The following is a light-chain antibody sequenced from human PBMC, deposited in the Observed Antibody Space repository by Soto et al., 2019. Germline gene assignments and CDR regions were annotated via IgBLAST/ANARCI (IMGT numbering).Light chain of an antibody. Sequence: QSVLTQLPSASGSAGQSVTISCTGTSSDVGAYNYVSWYQQHAGKAPKLVIYEVTKRPSGVPDRFSGSKSANTASLTVSGLQAEDEADYYCSSFASSNTWVFGGGTKLTVL. CDR2: EVT. CDR1: SSDVGAYNY. J-gene: IGLJ3*02. CDR3: SSFASSNTWV. V-gene: IGLV2-8*01.